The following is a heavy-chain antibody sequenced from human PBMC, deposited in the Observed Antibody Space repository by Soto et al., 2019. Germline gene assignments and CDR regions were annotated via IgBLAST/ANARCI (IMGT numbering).Heavy chain of an antibody. J-gene: IGHJ4*02. Sequence: PSETLSLTCAVYGGSFSGYYWSWIRQPPGKGLEWIGEINHSGSTNYNPSLKSRVTISVDTSKNQFSLKLSSVTAADTAVYYCARVGQTTGMYYSDYWGQATLVTVPS. CDR1: GGSFSGYY. CDR3: ARVGQTTGMYYSDY. CDR2: INHSGST. V-gene: IGHV4-34*01. D-gene: IGHD4-17*01.